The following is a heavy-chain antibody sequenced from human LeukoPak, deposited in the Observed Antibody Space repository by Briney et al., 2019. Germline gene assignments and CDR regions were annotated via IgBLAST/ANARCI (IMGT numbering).Heavy chain of an antibody. Sequence: GGSLRLSCAASGFTFSDYYMSCIRQAPGKGLEWVSYISSSGSTIYYADSVKGRFTISRDNAKNSLYLQMNSLRAEDTAVYYCARDLGVVRGVFTLDYWGQGTLVTVSS. CDR2: ISSSGSTI. V-gene: IGHV3-11*04. J-gene: IGHJ4*02. D-gene: IGHD3-10*01. CDR1: GFTFSDYY. CDR3: ARDLGVVRGVFTLDY.